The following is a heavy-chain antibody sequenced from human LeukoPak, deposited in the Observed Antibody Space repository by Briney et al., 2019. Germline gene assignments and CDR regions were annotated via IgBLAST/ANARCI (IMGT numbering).Heavy chain of an antibody. CDR2: INSDGSST. Sequence: PGGSLRLSCTASGFTFSSYWMYWVRHAPGKGLVCVSRINSDGSSTSYADSVKGRFTISRDNAKNTLYLQMNSLRAEDTAVYYCAREGDSSGWYVFDYWGQGTLVTVSS. CDR3: AREGDSSGWYVFDY. V-gene: IGHV3-74*01. CDR1: GFTFSSYW. D-gene: IGHD6-19*01. J-gene: IGHJ4*02.